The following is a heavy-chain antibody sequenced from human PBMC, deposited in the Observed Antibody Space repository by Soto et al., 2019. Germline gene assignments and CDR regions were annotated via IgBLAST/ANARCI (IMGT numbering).Heavy chain of an antibody. D-gene: IGHD6-13*01. Sequence: QVQLVQSGAEVKKPGSSVKVSCKASGGTFSSYTISWVRQAPGQGLEWMGRIIPILGIANYAQKFQDRVTITADKSTNTAYMELSSLRSEDTAVNYCARDISSWNTYYYYGMDVWGQGTTVTVSS. V-gene: IGHV1-69*08. CDR3: ARDISSWNTYYYYGMDV. CDR1: GGTFSSYT. J-gene: IGHJ6*02. CDR2: IIPILGIA.